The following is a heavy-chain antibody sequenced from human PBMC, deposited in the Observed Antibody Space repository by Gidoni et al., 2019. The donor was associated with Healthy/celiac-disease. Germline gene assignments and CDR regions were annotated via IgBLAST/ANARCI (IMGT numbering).Heavy chain of an antibody. CDR2: IYTSGST. CDR3: ARGGAYCGGDCYSGFDY. Sequence: QVQLQESGPGLVKPSQTLSLTCTVSGGSTSSGSYYWSWIRQPAGKGLEWIGRIYTSGSTNYNPSLKSRVTMSVDTSKNQFSLKLSSVTAADTAVYYCARGGAYCGGDCYSGFDYWGQGTLVTVSS. CDR1: GGSTSSGSYY. D-gene: IGHD2-21*02. J-gene: IGHJ4*02. V-gene: IGHV4-61*02.